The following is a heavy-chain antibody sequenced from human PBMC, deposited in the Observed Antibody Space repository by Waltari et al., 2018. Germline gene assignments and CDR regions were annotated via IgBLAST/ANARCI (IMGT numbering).Heavy chain of an antibody. CDR3: ARGPHGVYDFWSGYDTRPSYYFDY. V-gene: IGHV4-34*01. CDR2: INHSGST. J-gene: IGHJ4*02. D-gene: IGHD3-3*01. CDR1: GGSFSGYY. Sequence: QVQLQQWGAGLLKPSETLSLTCAVYGGSFSGYYWSWIRQPPGTGREWMGEINHSGSTNYNPALKSRVTISVDTSKNQFSLKLSSVTAADTAVYYCARGPHGVYDFWSGYDTRPSYYFDYWGQGTLVTVSS.